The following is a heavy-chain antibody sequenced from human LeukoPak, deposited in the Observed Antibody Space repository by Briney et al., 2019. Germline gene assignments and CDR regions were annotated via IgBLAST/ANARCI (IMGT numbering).Heavy chain of an antibody. Sequence: SETLSLTCAVSGGSISSSYYWSWVRQPPGKGLEWIGFVYYTGSTNYNPSLKSRVTISVDTSKNQFSLKLSSVTAADTAVYYCAREGSAVYNWFDPWGQGTLVTVSS. CDR3: AREGSAVYNWFDP. V-gene: IGHV4-61*01. D-gene: IGHD2-15*01. CDR2: VYYTGST. CDR1: GGSISSSYY. J-gene: IGHJ5*02.